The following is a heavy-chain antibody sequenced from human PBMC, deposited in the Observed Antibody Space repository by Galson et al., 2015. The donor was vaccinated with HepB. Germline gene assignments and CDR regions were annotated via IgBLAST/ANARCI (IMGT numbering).Heavy chain of an antibody. Sequence: SVKVSCKASGYTFTNYAMHWVRQAPGQRLEWMGWINAGNANTRYSQKFQGRVTFTRDTSATTVYVDLSSLRSEDTAVYYCARLSIAAVRGAFDIWGQGTMVTVSS. D-gene: IGHD6-13*01. CDR2: INAGNANT. V-gene: IGHV1-3*01. CDR1: GYTFTNYA. CDR3: ARLSIAAVRGAFDI. J-gene: IGHJ3*02.